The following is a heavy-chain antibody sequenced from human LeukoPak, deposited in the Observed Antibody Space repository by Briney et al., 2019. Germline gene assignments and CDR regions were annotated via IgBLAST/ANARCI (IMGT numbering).Heavy chain of an antibody. Sequence: SDTLALTCTVSGGSIRRGCYHWSWIPQPAGKGLEWIGRIYTCGSTHYNPSLQSRVTISVDTSKNQFPLKLSSVPAADTAVYYCARTLGYCSSTSCYEHYYYYMDVWGKGATVTISS. CDR3: ARTLGYCSSTSCYEHYYYYMDV. CDR2: IYTCGST. J-gene: IGHJ6*03. V-gene: IGHV4-61*02. D-gene: IGHD2-2*01. CDR1: GGSIRRGCYH.